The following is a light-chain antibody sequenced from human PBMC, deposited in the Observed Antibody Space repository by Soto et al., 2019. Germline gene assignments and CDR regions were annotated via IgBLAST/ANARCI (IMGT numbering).Light chain of an antibody. V-gene: IGKV3-20*01. CDR1: QSVSSSY. Sequence: EIVLTQSPGTLSLSPGERATLSCRASQSVSSSYLAWYQQKPGQAPRLLIYGASSRATGIPDRFSGSGCGTDFTLTISRLEPEDVAVYYCQQYGSSLWTFGQGTKVEIK. CDR3: QQYGSSLWT. J-gene: IGKJ1*01. CDR2: GAS.